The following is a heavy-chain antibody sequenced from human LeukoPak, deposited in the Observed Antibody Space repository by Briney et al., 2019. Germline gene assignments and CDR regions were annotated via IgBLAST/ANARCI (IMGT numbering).Heavy chain of an antibody. Sequence: PGGSLRLSCAASGFTFSSYWMHWVRQAPGKGLVWVSRINTDGSSTSYADSVKGRFTISRDNAKNRLYVQMNSLRAEGTAVYYCATGSGLWSPDYWGQGTLVTVSS. D-gene: IGHD5-18*01. CDR1: GFTFSSYW. CDR3: ATGSGLWSPDY. CDR2: INTDGSST. J-gene: IGHJ4*02. V-gene: IGHV3-74*01.